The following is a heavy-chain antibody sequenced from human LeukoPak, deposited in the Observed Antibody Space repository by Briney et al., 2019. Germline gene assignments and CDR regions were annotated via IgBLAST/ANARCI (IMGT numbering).Heavy chain of an antibody. CDR3: AKSNGYGLVDI. J-gene: IGHJ3*02. V-gene: IGHV4-59*12. D-gene: IGHD3-10*01. CDR2: IFYSGST. Sequence: SETLSLTCTVSGDSIRSFFWSWIRQPPGKGLEWIGNIFYSGSTYYSPSLKSRVTISLDTSRNQFSLKLNSVTAADTAVYYCAKSNGYGLVDIWGQGTMVTVSS. CDR1: GDSIRSFF.